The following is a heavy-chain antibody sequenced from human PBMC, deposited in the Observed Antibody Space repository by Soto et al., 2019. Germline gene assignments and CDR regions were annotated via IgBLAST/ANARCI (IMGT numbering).Heavy chain of an antibody. D-gene: IGHD1-1*01. CDR2: ISGSGGDT. Sequence: GGSLRLSCAASGFTFSNYALSWVRQDPGEGLEWVSAISGSGGDTYYADSVKGRFTISRDNSRNTLYLQMNSLRAEDTAVYYCAKDPVGTPYYYYMDVWGKGTTVTVSS. CDR1: GFTFSNYA. J-gene: IGHJ6*03. V-gene: IGHV3-23*01. CDR3: AKDPVGTPYYYYMDV.